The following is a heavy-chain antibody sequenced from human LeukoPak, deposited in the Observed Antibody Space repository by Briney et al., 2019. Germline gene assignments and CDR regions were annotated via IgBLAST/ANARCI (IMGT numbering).Heavy chain of an antibody. CDR3: ARESGDYDFWSGYYTNWFDP. D-gene: IGHD3-3*01. CDR2: IYYSGST. V-gene: IGHV4-31*03. Sequence: SETLSLTCTVSGGSISSGGYYWSWIRQHPGKGLEWIGYIYYSGSTYYNPSLKSRVTISVDTSKNQFSLKLSSVTAADTAVYYCARESGDYDFWSGYYTNWFDPWGQGTLVTVSS. CDR1: GGSISSGGYY. J-gene: IGHJ5*02.